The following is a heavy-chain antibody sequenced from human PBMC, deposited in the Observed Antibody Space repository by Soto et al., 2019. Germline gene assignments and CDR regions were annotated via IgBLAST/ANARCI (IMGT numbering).Heavy chain of an antibody. J-gene: IGHJ5*02. CDR1: GGSFSGYY. CDR3: ARTRSTSWYRMYSWFDP. D-gene: IGHD6-13*01. V-gene: IGHV4-34*01. Sequence: SETLSLTCAVYGGSFSGYYWSWIRQPPGKGLEWIGEINHSGSTNYNPSLKSRVTISVDTSKNQFSLKLSSVTAADTAVYYCARTRSTSWYRMYSWFDPWGQGTLVTVSS. CDR2: INHSGST.